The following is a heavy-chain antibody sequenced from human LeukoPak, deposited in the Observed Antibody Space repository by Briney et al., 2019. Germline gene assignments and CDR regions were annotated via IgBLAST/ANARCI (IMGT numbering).Heavy chain of an antibody. J-gene: IGHJ4*02. V-gene: IGHV1-2*02. D-gene: IGHD1-1*01. Sequence: ASVKVSCETFGYTFSDNYIHWVRQAPGQRLEWMGWINPASGGTNYVQKFQGRVTMTRDASNRTAYMELSRLTSDDTAVYYCARERRGNWNQDFDYWGQGTLVPVSA. CDR1: GYTFSDNY. CDR3: ARERRGNWNQDFDY. CDR2: INPASGGT.